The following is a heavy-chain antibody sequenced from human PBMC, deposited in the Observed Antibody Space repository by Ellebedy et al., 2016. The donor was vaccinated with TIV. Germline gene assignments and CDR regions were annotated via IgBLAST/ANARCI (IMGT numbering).Heavy chain of an antibody. CDR2: ISAYNGNT. V-gene: IGHV1-18*04. D-gene: IGHD2-2*01. CDR1: GFRFSSHG. CDR3: ARYCNSTTCSNWFDP. Sequence: AASVKVSCKASGFRFSSHGISWVRQAPGQGLEWMGWISAYNGNTNYAQMLQGRVTMTTDTFTSTAYMELRSLRSDDTAVYYCARYCNSTTCSNWFDPWGQGTLVTVSS. J-gene: IGHJ5*02.